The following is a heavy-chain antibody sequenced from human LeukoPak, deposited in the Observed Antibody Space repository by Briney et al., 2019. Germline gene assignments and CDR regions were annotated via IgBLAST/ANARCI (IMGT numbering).Heavy chain of an antibody. CDR2: ISGGGGST. Sequence: GGSLRLSCAASGFTFNTYAMSWVRQAPGKGLEWVSAISGGGGSTYYADSVEGRFTISRDNSKNTLYLQMSSLRAEDTAVYYCASYGDYVRYWGQGTLVTVSS. V-gene: IGHV3-23*01. CDR3: ASYGDYVRY. J-gene: IGHJ4*02. CDR1: GFTFNTYA. D-gene: IGHD4-17*01.